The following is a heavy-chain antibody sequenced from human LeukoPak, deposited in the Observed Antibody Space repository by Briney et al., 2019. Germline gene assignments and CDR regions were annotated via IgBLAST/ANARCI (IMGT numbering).Heavy chain of an antibody. V-gene: IGHV3-21*01. D-gene: IGHD6-13*01. Sequence: PGGSLRLSCAASGFSFSSYTMNWVRQAPGKGLEWVSCIDSSSSYIYYADLVKGRFTISRDNAKNSLYLQMNSLRAEDTAVYYCARDSSSWYDAFDMWGQGTMVTVSS. CDR3: ARDSSSWYDAFDM. CDR2: IDSSSSYI. J-gene: IGHJ3*02. CDR1: GFSFSSYT.